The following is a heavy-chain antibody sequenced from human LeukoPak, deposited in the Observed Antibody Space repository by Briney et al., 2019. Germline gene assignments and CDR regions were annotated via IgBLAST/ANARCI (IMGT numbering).Heavy chain of an antibody. V-gene: IGHV3-7*01. CDR3: ARAGWYYYDSSSYMDV. CDR1: GFTFSSYW. J-gene: IGHJ6*03. Sequence: PGGSLRLSCAASGFTFSSYWMSWVRQAPGKGLEWVANIKQDGSEKYYVDPVKGRFTISRDNAKNSLYLQMNSPRAEDTAVYYCARAGWYYYDSSSYMDVWGKGTTVTVSS. CDR2: IKQDGSEK. D-gene: IGHD3-22*01.